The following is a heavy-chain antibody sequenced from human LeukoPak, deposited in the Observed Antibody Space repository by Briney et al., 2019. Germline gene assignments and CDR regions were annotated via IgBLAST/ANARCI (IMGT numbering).Heavy chain of an antibody. CDR2: ISAYNGNT. Sequence: GASVKVSCKASGYTFTSYAISWVRQAPGQGLEWMGWISAYNGNTNYAQKLQGRVNMTTDTSTRTAYMQLRSLRSDPTAVYSCARDLVVAATRRIDPWGQGTLVTVSS. CDR1: GYTFTSYA. D-gene: IGHD2-15*01. V-gene: IGHV1-18*01. J-gene: IGHJ5*02. CDR3: ARDLVVAATRRIDP.